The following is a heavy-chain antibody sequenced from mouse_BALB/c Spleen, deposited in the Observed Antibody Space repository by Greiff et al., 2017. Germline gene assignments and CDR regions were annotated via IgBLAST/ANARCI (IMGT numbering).Heavy chain of an antibody. J-gene: IGHJ4*01. CDR3: ARSYYCGSSYGYAMDY. V-gene: IGHV14-3*02. CDR1: GFNIKDTY. Sequence: VQLQQSGAELVKPGASVKLSCTASGFNIKDTYMHWVKQRPEQGLEWIGRIDPANGNTKYDPKFQGKATITADTSSNTAYLQLSSLTSEDTAVYYCARSYYCGSSYGYAMDYWGQGTSVTVSS. CDR2: IDPANGNT. D-gene: IGHD1-1*01.